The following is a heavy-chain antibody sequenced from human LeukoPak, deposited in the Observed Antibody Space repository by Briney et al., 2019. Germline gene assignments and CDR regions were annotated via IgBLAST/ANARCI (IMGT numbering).Heavy chain of an antibody. CDR1: GYTFTGYY. CDR3: ARDGGYSGYDGFDP. Sequence: GASVKVSCKASGYTFTGYYIHWVRQAPGQGLEWMGWINPNSGGTNYAQKFQGRVTMTRDTSISTAYMELCKLRSDDTAVYYCARDGGYSGYDGFDPWGQGTLVTVSS. CDR2: INPNSGGT. V-gene: IGHV1-2*02. D-gene: IGHD5-12*01. J-gene: IGHJ5*02.